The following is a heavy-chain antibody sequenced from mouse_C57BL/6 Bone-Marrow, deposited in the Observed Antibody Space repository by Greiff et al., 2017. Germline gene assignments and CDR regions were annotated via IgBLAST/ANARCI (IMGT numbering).Heavy chain of an antibody. CDR3: ARSEDDFDY. J-gene: IGHJ2*01. CDR2: IDPSDSYT. CDR1: GYTFTSYW. Sequence: QVQLQQPGAELVMPGASVKLSCKASGYTFTSYWMHWVKQRPGQGLEWIGEIDPSDSYTNYNQKFKGKSTLTVDKSSSTAYMQLSSLTSEDSAVYYCARSEDDFDYWGQGTTLTVSS. V-gene: IGHV1-69*01.